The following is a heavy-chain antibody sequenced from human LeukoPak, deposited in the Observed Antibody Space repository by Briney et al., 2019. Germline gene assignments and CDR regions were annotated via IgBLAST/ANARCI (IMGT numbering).Heavy chain of an antibody. Sequence: SETLSLTCTVSGGSISSYYWSWIRQPAGKGLEWIGRIYTSGSTNYNPSLKSRVTMSVDTSKNQFSLKMTSVTAADTAMYFCAIDMIRGLGPWGQGTLVTVSS. CDR2: IYTSGST. CDR3: AIDMIRGLGP. CDR1: GGSISSYY. D-gene: IGHD3-10*01. V-gene: IGHV4-4*07. J-gene: IGHJ5*02.